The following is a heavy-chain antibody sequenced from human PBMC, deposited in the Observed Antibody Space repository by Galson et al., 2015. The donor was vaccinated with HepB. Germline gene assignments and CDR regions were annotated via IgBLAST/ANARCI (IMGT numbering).Heavy chain of an antibody. CDR2: INSDGSST. CDR3: ARGKRSGSYLPY. J-gene: IGHJ4*02. D-gene: IGHD1-26*01. Sequence: SLRLSCAASGFTFSSYWMHWVRQAPGKGLVWVSRINSDGSSTSYADSVKGRFTISRDNAKNTLYLQMNSLRAEDTAVYYCARGKRSGSYLPYWGQGTLVTVSS. CDR1: GFTFSSYW. V-gene: IGHV3-74*01.